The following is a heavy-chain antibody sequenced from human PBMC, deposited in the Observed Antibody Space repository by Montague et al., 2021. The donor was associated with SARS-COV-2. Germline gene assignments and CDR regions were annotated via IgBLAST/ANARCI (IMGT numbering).Heavy chain of an antibody. D-gene: IGHD3-9*01. CDR3: AHLIRYYDIFTGIPFDD. CDR1: GFSLSTPNVG. V-gene: IGHV2-5*01. J-gene: IGHJ4*02. CDR2: XYSNGDK. Sequence: PALVTPTQTLTLTCTLSGFSLSTPNVGVAWIRQPPGKALEWLAVXYSNGDKRYSPSLQRRLTITKDTSRNQVVLSLTNVDPLDTATYYCAHLIRYYDIFTGIPFDDWGQGTQVTVSS.